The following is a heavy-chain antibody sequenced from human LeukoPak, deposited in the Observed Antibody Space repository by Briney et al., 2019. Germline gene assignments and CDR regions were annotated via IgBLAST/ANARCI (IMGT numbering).Heavy chain of an antibody. CDR1: GYTFTRNA. V-gene: IGHV1-3*04. Sequence: ASVNVSCKTSGYTFTRNAVHWVRQAPGQRLEWMGYIYTHNGDTKYSQKFQGRVTPTRDTSASTVYVELSSLTSEDTAVYYCGRGGSSGVDYWGQGTLVTVSS. J-gene: IGHJ4*02. D-gene: IGHD2-15*01. CDR3: GRGGSSGVDY. CDR2: IYTHNGDT.